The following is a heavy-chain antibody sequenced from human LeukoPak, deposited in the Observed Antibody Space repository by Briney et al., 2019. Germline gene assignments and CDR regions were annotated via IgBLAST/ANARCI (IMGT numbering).Heavy chain of an antibody. CDR2: INAGNGNT. Sequence: KPGRSLRLSCAASGFTFSSYAMHWVRQAPGQRLEWMGWINAGNGNTKYSQKFQGRVTITRDTSASTAYMELSSLRSEDTAVYYCARDGSGGQQLVLDYWGQGTLVTVSS. CDR3: ARDGSGGQQLVLDY. J-gene: IGHJ4*02. V-gene: IGHV1-3*01. CDR1: GFTFSSYA. D-gene: IGHD6-13*01.